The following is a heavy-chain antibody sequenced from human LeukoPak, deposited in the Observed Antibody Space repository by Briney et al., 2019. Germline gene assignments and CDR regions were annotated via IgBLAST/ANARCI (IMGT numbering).Heavy chain of an antibody. D-gene: IGHD2-2*02. CDR2: INPNTGGT. CDR1: GSTFTDCY. CDR3: ARDYCSSTSCYISGAFDI. Sequence: ASVTLSCTASGSTFTDCYMNWVWQAPAQGLEWMGWINPNTGGTNYAQSFQGRVTMTRDTSINTAYMDLSTLRSDDTAVYYCARDYCSSTSCYISGAFDIWGQGTMVTVSS. J-gene: IGHJ3*02. V-gene: IGHV1-2*02.